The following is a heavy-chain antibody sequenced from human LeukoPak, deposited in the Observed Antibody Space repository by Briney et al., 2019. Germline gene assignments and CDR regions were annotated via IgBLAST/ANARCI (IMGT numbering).Heavy chain of an antibody. D-gene: IGHD3-3*01. Sequence: SGTLSLTCTVPGGSITSSAFHWGWCGQSPGRELAWVGTIFYSESTNYNPSLKSRLTISVDKSKNQFYVKLTSVTAADTTVYYCARQGASIFGTVGYYYYMDVWGKGTTVTVSS. V-gene: IGHV4-39*01. CDR2: IFYSEST. CDR3: ARQGASIFGTVGYYYYMDV. J-gene: IGHJ6*03. CDR1: GGSITSSAFH.